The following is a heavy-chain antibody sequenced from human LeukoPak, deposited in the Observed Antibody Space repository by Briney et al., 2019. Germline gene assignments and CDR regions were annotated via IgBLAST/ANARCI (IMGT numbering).Heavy chain of an antibody. CDR3: ARGVNSGYFDY. V-gene: IGHV4-39*07. CDR1: GRSISSSSSY. CDR2: IYYSGST. D-gene: IGHD1-26*01. Sequence: SETLSLTCTVSGRSISSSSSYWGWIRQPPGKGLEWIGSIYYSGSTNYNPSLKSRVTISVDTSKNQFSLKLTSVTAADTAVYYCARGVNSGYFDYCGQGTLVTVSS. J-gene: IGHJ4*02.